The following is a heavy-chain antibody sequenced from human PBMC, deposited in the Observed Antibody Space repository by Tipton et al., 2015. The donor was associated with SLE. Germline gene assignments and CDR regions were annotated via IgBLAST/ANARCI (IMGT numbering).Heavy chain of an antibody. V-gene: IGHV4-39*07. CDR1: GGSVSSSSKY. CDR3: ARLHGYSYGLNWFDP. Sequence: TLSLTCTVSGGSVSSSSKYWAWIRQPPGKGLEWIGRIYYTVTTTYYNSFLTSRVTMSVDTSKNQFSLRLTSVIAADTAVYYCARLHGYSYGLNWFDPWGQGTLISVSS. D-gene: IGHD5-18*01. CDR2: IYYTVTTT. J-gene: IGHJ5*02.